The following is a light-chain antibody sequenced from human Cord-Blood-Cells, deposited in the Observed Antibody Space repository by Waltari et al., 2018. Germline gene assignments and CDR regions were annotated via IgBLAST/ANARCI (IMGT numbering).Light chain of an antibody. Sequence: QLVLTQSPSASASLGASVKLTCTLSSGHSSYAIAWHQQQPEKGPRYLMKLNSDGSHSKRDGIPDRFSGASSGAERYLTISSLQSEDEADYYCQTWGTGNWVFGGGTKLTVL. CDR3: QTWGTGNWV. CDR1: SGHSSYA. J-gene: IGLJ3*02. CDR2: LNSDGSH. V-gene: IGLV4-69*01.